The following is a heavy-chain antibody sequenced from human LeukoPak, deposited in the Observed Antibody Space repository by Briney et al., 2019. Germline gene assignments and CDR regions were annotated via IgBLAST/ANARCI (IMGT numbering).Heavy chain of an antibody. CDR2: ITGSGGSI. Sequence: PGGSLRLSCAASGFTFRLYVMTWVRQAPGKGLEWFSAITGSGGSIYYADSVRGRFTISRDNSKNTLYLQMNSLRAEDTAVYYCAHPSTPDYGGLDYWGQGTLVTVSS. CDR1: GFTFRLYV. CDR3: AHPSTPDYGGLDY. J-gene: IGHJ4*02. D-gene: IGHD4-17*01. V-gene: IGHV3-23*01.